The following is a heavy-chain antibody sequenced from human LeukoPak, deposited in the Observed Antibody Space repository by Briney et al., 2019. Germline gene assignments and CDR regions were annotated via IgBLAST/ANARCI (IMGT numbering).Heavy chain of an antibody. J-gene: IGHJ4*02. V-gene: IGHV1-46*01. CDR1: GGTFSSYA. CDR2: INPSIGST. Sequence: ASVKVSCKASGGTFSSYAISWVRQAPGQGLKWMGIINPSIGSTSYAQKFQGRVTMTRDTSTSTLYMELSSLRSEDTAVYYCARGDRPEEPRGNGIYDYWGQGTLVTVSS. CDR3: ARGDRPEEPRGNGIYDY. D-gene: IGHD4-23*01.